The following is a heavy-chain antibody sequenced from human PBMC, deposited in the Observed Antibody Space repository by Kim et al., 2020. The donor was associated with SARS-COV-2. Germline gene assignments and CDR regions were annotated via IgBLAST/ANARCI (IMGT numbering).Heavy chain of an antibody. CDR3: ARSARIGY. V-gene: IGHV3-7*03. CDR2: GRET. Sequence: GRETTYADSVKGRFTLSRDNAKNSLYLQLSSLRVEDTAVYYCARSARIGYWGQGTLVTVSS. J-gene: IGHJ4*02.